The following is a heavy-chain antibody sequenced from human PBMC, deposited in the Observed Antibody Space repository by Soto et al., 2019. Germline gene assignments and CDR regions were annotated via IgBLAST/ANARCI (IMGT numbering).Heavy chain of an antibody. CDR1: GFTFNAYA. CDR3: ARVASDYINSVDH. V-gene: IGHV3-23*01. CDR2: IGGSGGNR. D-gene: IGHD4-4*01. J-gene: IGHJ4*02. Sequence: EVQLLESGGGLVLPGGSLRLSCAASGFTFNAYAMTWVRQAPGKGLEWVSAIGGSGGNRYYAASVKGRFTISRDNSKDALDLQMNSLRVEDTDVYYCARVASDYINSVDHWGQGILVTVSS.